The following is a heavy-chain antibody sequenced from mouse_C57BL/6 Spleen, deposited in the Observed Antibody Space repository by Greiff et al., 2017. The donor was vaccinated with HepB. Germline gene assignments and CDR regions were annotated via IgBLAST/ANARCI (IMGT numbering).Heavy chain of an antibody. Sequence: QVQLKQPGAELVRPGSSVKLSCKASGYTFTSYWMHWVKQRPIQGLEWIGNIDPSDSETHYNQKFKDKATLTVDKSSSTAYMQLSSLTSEDSAVYYCARGDGSSRYYFDYWGQGTTLTVSS. J-gene: IGHJ2*01. CDR2: IDPSDSET. V-gene: IGHV1-52*01. CDR3: ARGDGSSRYYFDY. D-gene: IGHD1-1*01. CDR1: GYTFTSYW.